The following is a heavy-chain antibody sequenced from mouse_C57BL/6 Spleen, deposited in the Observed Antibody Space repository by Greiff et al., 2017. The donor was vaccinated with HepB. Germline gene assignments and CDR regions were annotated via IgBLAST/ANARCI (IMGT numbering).Heavy chain of an antibody. Sequence: EVMLVESGGGLVQPGGSLKLSCAASGFTFSDYYMYWVRQTPEKRLEWVAYISNGGGSTYYPDTVKGRFTISRDNAKNTLYLQMSRLKSEDTAMYYCATTVVATRYAMDYWGQGTSVTVSS. D-gene: IGHD1-1*01. V-gene: IGHV5-12*01. CDR2: ISNGGGST. CDR1: GFTFSDYY. J-gene: IGHJ4*01. CDR3: ATTVVATRYAMDY.